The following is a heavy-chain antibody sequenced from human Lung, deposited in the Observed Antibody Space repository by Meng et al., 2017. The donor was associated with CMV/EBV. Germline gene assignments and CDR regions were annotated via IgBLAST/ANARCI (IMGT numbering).Heavy chain of an antibody. CDR1: CGSISSSNR. D-gene: IGHD6-19*01. J-gene: IGHJ4*02. CDR2: IYHSGST. Sequence: QVHLQESGLRLVELSGTRSLPCAVVCGSISSSNRWSWCRQPPGKGLEWIGEIYHSGSTNYNPSLKSRVTISADKSKNQFSLKLSSVPAADTAVYYCASFPPPGKQWLVTDYWGQGTLVTVSS. V-gene: IGHV4-4*02. CDR3: ASFPPPGKQWLVTDY.